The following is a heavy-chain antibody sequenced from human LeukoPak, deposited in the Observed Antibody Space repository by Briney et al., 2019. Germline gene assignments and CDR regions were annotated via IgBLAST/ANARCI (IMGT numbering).Heavy chain of an antibody. D-gene: IGHD3-10*01. CDR1: GGSISSGGYY. V-gene: IGHV4-31*03. J-gene: IGHJ6*04. Sequence: SETLSLTCTVSGGSISSGGYYWSWIRQHPGKGLEWIGYIYYSGSTYYNPSLRRRVTISVDTSKNQFSLKLSSVTAADTAVYYCARDNYYGSGSPLGPGLYHYGMDVWGKATTVTVSS. CDR2: IYYSGST. CDR3: ARDNYYGSGSPLGPGLYHYGMDV.